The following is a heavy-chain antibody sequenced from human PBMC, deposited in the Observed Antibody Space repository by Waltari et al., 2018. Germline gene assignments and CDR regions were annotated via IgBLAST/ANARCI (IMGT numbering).Heavy chain of an antibody. CDR1: GYSINIGYN. CDR2: ISYSGNS. V-gene: IGHV4-38-2*01. Sequence: QLQESGPGLVKPSETLSRTCDVSGYSINIGYNWRWIRQPPGKGLEWVGSISYSGNSYYNPSLKSRVSISLGTSGNQFSLRLNSVTAADTAIYFCARLGVPAYCTETTCFRDPYGMDAWGQGTTVTVSS. CDR3: ARLGVPAYCTETTCFRDPYGMDA. J-gene: IGHJ6*02. D-gene: IGHD2-8*02.